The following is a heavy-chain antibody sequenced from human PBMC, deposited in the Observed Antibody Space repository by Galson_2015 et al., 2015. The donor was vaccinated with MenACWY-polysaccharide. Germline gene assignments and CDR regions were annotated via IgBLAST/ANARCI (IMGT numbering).Heavy chain of an antibody. D-gene: IGHD4-17*01. CDR2: ISYTGST. J-gene: IGHJ4*02. CDR3: ARLILTVTTIAFHY. CDR1: GGSISGYY. V-gene: IGHV4-59*01. Sequence: ETLSLTCTVSGGSISGYYWSWVRQTPGKGLEWIGYISYTGSTNYNPSLKSRVTISLDTSKNQFSLNLSSVTAADTAIYYCARLILTVTTIAFHYWGQGTQVTVSS.